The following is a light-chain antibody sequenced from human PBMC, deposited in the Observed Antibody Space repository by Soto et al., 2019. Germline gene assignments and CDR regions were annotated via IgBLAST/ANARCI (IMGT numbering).Light chain of an antibody. CDR1: QSISSY. CDR2: AAS. CDR3: QQSYSTRRG. Sequence: DIQMTQSPSSLSASVGDRVTITCRASQSISSYLNWYQQKPGKAPKLLIYAASSLQSGVPSRFSGSGSGTDFTLTISSLQPEDFATYYCQQSYSTRRGFGQGTRLEIK. J-gene: IGKJ5*01. V-gene: IGKV1-39*01.